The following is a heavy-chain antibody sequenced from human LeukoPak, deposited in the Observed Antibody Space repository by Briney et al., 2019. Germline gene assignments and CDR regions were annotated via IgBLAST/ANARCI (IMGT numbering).Heavy chain of an antibody. CDR2: IYYSGST. J-gene: IGHJ5*02. CDR1: SGSISSYY. V-gene: IGHV4-59*01. D-gene: IGHD3-10*01. Sequence: PSETLSLTCTVSSGSISSYYWNWIRQPPGKGLEWIGYIYYSGSTNYNPSLKSRVTISVDTSKNQFSLKLSSVTAADTAVYYCARVDRWFGEMGQFDPWGQGTLVTVSS. CDR3: ARVDRWFGEMGQFDP.